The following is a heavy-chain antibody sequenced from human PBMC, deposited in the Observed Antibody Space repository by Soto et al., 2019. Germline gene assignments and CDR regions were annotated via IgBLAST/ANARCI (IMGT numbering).Heavy chain of an antibody. CDR2: IYYSGST. CDR3: ARNLMDV. Sequence: PSETLSLTCTVSGGSISSYYWSWIRQPPGKGLEWTGYIYYSGSTDYNPSLKSRVTISVDTSKNQFSLKLSSVTAADTAVYYCARNLMDVWGQGTTVTVSS. CDR1: GGSISSYY. V-gene: IGHV4-59*01. J-gene: IGHJ6*02.